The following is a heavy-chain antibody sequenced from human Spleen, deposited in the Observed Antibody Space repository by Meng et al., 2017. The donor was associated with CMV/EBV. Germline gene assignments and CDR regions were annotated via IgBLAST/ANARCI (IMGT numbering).Heavy chain of an antibody. CDR3: AREKWAQLERLQYGYY. V-gene: IGHV1-2*02. CDR2: VNPNNGGA. CDR1: GYTFTGFY. Sequence: ASVKVSCKASGYTFTGFYIHWVRQAPGQGLEWLGWVNPNNGGANYAQKFQGRVTMTRDTFISTVYMELSRLESGDTAVYYCAREKWAQLERLQYGYYWGQGTLVTVSS. J-gene: IGHJ4*02. D-gene: IGHD1-1*01.